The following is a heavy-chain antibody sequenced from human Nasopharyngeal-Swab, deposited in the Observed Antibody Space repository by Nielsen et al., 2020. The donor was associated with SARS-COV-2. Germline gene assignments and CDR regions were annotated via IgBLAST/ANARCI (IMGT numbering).Heavy chain of an antibody. Sequence: GESLKISRAASGFTFSNYEMNWVRQAPGKGLEWVSYIGGGGGPMYYADSVKGRFTISRDNAEKSLYLQMSSPRAEGAAVYYCVRASRAGSWGQGTLLTVSS. CDR2: IGGGGGPM. D-gene: IGHD6-19*01. CDR1: GFTFSNYE. V-gene: IGHV3-48*03. J-gene: IGHJ5*02. CDR3: VRASRAGS.